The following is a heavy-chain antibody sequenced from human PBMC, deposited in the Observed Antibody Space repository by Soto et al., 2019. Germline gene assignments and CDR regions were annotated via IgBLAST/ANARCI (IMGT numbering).Heavy chain of an antibody. J-gene: IGHJ4*02. CDR2: INAGNGNT. D-gene: IGHD3-10*01. V-gene: IGHV1-3*01. Sequence: QVQLVQPGAEVKKPGASVKVSCKASGYTFSSYALHWVRQAPGQRLEWMGWINAGNGNTKYSQKFQGRVTFTRDTSASTAYMELSSLRSEDTAVYYCASPSYGSGSYYWGQGTLVTVSS. CDR3: ASPSYGSGSYY. CDR1: GYTFSSYA.